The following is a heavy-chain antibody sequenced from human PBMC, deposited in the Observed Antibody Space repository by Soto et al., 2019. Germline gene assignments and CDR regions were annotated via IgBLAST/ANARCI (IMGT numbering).Heavy chain of an antibody. CDR1: GFTFSSYW. CDR3: ERDRPPAHIAARRSPSYYMDV. D-gene: IGHD6-6*01. Sequence: EVQLVESGGGLVQPGGSLRLSCAASGFTFSSYWMSWVRQAPGKGLEWVANIKQDGSEKYYVDSVKGRFTISRDNAKNSLYLKMNSLRAEDTAVYYCERDRPPAHIAARRSPSYYMDVWGKGTTVTVSS. CDR2: IKQDGSEK. J-gene: IGHJ6*03. V-gene: IGHV3-7*01.